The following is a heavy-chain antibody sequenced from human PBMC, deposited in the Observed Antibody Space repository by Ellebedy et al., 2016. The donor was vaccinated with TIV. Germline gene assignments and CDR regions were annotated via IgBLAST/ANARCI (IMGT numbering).Heavy chain of an antibody. J-gene: IGHJ3*01. V-gene: IGHV3-53*01. Sequence: PGGSLRLSCAASGFSVSTNCLTWVRQAPGKGLEWVSVIYSGGSTYYTDSVRGRFTISRDTSMKTLFLQMNNLRAEDTAVYYCCGSSDESFDVWGQGTLVTVSS. CDR1: GFSVSTNC. D-gene: IGHD5-12*01. CDR3: CGSSDESFDV. CDR2: IYSGGST.